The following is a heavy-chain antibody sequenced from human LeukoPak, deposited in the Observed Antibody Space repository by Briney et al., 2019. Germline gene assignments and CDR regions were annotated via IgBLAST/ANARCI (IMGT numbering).Heavy chain of an antibody. CDR1: GYRFTSYW. V-gene: IGHV5-51*01. D-gene: IGHD5-18*01. Sequence: GESLKISCKGSGYRFTSYWIGWVRQMPGKGLEWMGIIYLDDSNTRYSPSFQGQVTISADKSISTAYLQWRSLKASDTAMYYCARPGRDGGYSHGFDYWGQGTLVIVSS. CDR2: IYLDDSNT. CDR3: ARPGRDGGYSHGFDY. J-gene: IGHJ4*02.